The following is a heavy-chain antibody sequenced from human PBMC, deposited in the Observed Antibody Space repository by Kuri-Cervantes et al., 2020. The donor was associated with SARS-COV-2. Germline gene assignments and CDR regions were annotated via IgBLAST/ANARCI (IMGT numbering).Heavy chain of an antibody. D-gene: IGHD3-10*01. V-gene: IGHV4-39*01. Sequence: GSLRLSCTVSGGSISSSSYYWGWIRQPPGKGLEWIGSIYYSGSTYYNPSLKSRVTISVDTSKNQLSLKLSSVTAADTAVYYCARGSAWHAFWGQGTLVTVSS. CDR2: IYYSGST. J-gene: IGHJ4*02. CDR3: ARGSAWHAF. CDR1: GGSISSSSYY.